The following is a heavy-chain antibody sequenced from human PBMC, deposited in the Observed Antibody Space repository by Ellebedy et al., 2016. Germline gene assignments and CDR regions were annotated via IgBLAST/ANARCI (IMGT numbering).Heavy chain of an antibody. D-gene: IGHD3-16*01. V-gene: IGHV3-21*01. CDR1: GFTFSNYN. Sequence: GESLKISXAASGFTFSNYNMNWVRQAPGKGLEWVSSITSSATYIYYADSVKGRFTISRDNAKNSLYLQMNSLRAEDTAVYYCARGVGGTSLNWFDPWGQGTLVTVSS. CDR2: ITSSATYI. J-gene: IGHJ5*02. CDR3: ARGVGGTSLNWFDP.